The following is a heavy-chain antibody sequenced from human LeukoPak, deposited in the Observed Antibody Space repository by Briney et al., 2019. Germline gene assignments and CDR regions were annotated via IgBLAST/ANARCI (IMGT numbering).Heavy chain of an antibody. CDR1: GGTFSSYA. D-gene: IGHD3-10*01. CDR3: ASYGSGSYYRRPFDY. V-gene: IGHV1-69*06. CDR2: IIPIFGTA. Sequence: ASVKVSCKASGGTFSSYAISWVRQAPGQGLEWMGGIIPIFGTANYAQKSQGRVTITADKSTSTAYMELSSLRSEDTAVYYCASYGSGSYYRRPFDYWGQGTLVTVSS. J-gene: IGHJ4*02.